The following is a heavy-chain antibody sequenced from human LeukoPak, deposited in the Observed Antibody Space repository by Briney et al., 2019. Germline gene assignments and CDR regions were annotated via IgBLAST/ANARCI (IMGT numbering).Heavy chain of an antibody. V-gene: IGHV3-48*03. J-gene: IGHJ4*02. D-gene: IGHD6-19*01. CDR1: GFTFRSYE. Sequence: GGSLRLSCAASGFTFRSYEMSWVRQAPGKGPEWVSSISSTGNTIYYADSVKGRFTISRDNAKNSLYLQMSSLKTEDTAVYYCARDRIAVAGTLWGQGTLVTVSS. CDR3: ARDRIAVAGTL. CDR2: ISSTGNTI.